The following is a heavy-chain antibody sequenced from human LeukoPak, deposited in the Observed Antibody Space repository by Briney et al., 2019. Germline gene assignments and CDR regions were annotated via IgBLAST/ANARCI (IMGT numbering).Heavy chain of an antibody. D-gene: IGHD6-19*01. V-gene: IGHV3-48*01. Sequence: PGGSLRLSCAASGFTFSSYSMNWVRQAPGKGLEWVSYISSSSTIYYADSVKGRFTISRDNAKNSLYLQMNSLRAEDTAVYYCATSEPGIAVALWGQGTLVIVSS. CDR1: GFTFSSYS. CDR3: ATSEPGIAVAL. CDR2: ISSSSTI. J-gene: IGHJ4*02.